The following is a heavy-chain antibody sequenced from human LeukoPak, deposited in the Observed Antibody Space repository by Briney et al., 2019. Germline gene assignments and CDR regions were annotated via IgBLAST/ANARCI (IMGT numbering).Heavy chain of an antibody. Sequence: GGSLRLSCAASGFTFSSYGMHWVRQAPGKGLEWVAFIRYDGSNKYYADSVKGRFTISRDNAKNSLYLQMNSLRAEDTAVYYCARFTTPHYYYYYMDVWGKGTTVTVSS. CDR2: IRYDGSNK. CDR1: GFTFSSYG. D-gene: IGHD3-3*01. CDR3: ARFTTPHYYYYYMDV. J-gene: IGHJ6*03. V-gene: IGHV3-30*02.